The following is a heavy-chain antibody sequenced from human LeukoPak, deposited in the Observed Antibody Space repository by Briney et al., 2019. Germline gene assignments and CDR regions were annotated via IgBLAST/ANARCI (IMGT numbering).Heavy chain of an antibody. CDR2: INHSVST. J-gene: IGHJ4*02. CDR1: GGSFSGYY. Sequence: SETLSLTCAVYGGSFSGYYWSWIRQPPGKGLEWIGEINHSVSTNYNPSLKSRVTISVDTSKNQFSLKLRFMTAADTAVYSCSRGTTNLYVWGSYRPTGDPFDYWGQGTLVTVSS. V-gene: IGHV4-34*01. CDR3: SRGTTNLYVWGSYRPTGDPFDY. D-gene: IGHD3-16*02.